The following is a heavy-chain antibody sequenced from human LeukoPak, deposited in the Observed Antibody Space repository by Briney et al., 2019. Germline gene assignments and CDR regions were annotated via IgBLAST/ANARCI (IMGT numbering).Heavy chain of an antibody. J-gene: IGHJ4*02. V-gene: IGHV1-2*02. CDR2: INPNSGGT. CDR3: ARARIVVVPAATD. CDR1: GYTFTSYD. D-gene: IGHD2-2*01. Sequence: ASVKVSCKASGYTFTSYDINWVRQAPGQGLEWMGWINPNSGGTNYAQKFQGRVTMTRDTSISTAYMELSRLRSDDTAVYYCARARIVVVPAATDWGQGTLVTVSS.